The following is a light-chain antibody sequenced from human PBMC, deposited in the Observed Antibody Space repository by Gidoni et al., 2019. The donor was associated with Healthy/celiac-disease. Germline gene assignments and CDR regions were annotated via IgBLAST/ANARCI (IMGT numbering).Light chain of an antibody. V-gene: IGKV3-20*01. CDR2: GAS. CDR1: QSGSSSY. J-gene: IGKJ1*01. CDR3: QQYCSSPRT. Sequence: DIVLTQSPGTLSLSPGARATLSCRASQSGSSSYLAWYQQKPGQSPRLLIYGASSRATGIPDRFSGSGSGTDFTLTISSLEPEDFAVYYCQQYCSSPRTFGQGTKVEIK.